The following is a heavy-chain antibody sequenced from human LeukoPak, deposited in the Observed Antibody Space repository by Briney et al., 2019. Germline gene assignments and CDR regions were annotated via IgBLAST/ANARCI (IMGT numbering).Heavy chain of an antibody. CDR2: ISGSGGST. CDR1: GFTFSSYA. Sequence: GGSLRLSCAASGFTFSSYAISWVRQAPGEGLEWVSAISGSGGSTYYADSVKGRFTISRDNSKNTLYLQMNSLRAEDTAVYYCAKDRAGFTMVRGVIVPIDYWGQGTLVTVSS. J-gene: IGHJ4*02. CDR3: AKDRAGFTMVRGVIVPIDY. D-gene: IGHD3-10*01. V-gene: IGHV3-23*01.